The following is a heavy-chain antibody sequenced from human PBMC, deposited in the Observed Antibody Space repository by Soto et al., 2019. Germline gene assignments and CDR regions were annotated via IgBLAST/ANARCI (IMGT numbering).Heavy chain of an antibody. CDR2: TYYRSRWYN. J-gene: IGHJ6*03. Sequence: SFTVICSASWGKVAYICAVSEWFRQSPSRGLEWLARTYYRSRWYNDYAVSVRSRITVNPDTSKNQFSLQLTSVTPEDTAVYYCAGTTSHQWYYMDVWGKGTTVTVSS. D-gene: IGHD1-7*01. CDR1: WGKVAYICAV. CDR3: AGTTSHQWYYMDV. V-gene: IGHV6-1*01.